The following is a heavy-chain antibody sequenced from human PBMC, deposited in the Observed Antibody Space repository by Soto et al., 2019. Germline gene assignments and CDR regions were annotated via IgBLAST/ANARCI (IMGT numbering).Heavy chain of an antibody. CDR3: AKSSPRSDAFDI. J-gene: IGHJ3*02. CDR2: ISWNSGSI. CDR1: GFTFDDYA. V-gene: IGHV3-9*01. Sequence: EVQLVESGGGLVQPGRSLRLSCAASGFTFDDYAMHWVRQAPGKGLEGVSGISWNSGSIGYADSVKGRFTISRDNAKNSLYLQMNSLRAEDTALYYCAKSSPRSDAFDIWGQGTMVTVSS.